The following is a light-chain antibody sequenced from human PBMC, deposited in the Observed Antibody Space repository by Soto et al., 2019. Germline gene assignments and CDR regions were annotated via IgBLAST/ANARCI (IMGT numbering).Light chain of an antibody. Sequence: VMTQAPATLSVSPGERATLSCRASQSVSSNLAWYQQKPGQAPRLLIYGASTRATGIPARFSGSGSGTEFTLTISSLQSEDFAVYYCQQYNNWPLTFGQGTKV. V-gene: IGKV3-15*01. CDR3: QQYNNWPLT. CDR1: QSVSSN. J-gene: IGKJ1*01. CDR2: GAS.